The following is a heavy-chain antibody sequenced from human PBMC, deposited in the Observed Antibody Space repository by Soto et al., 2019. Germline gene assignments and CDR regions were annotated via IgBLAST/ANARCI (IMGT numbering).Heavy chain of an antibody. J-gene: IGHJ4*02. Sequence: QVQLVESGVGVVQPGRSLRLSCAASGFTFSSYGMHWVRQAPGKGVEWVVVIWFAGSNKFYADSVKGRFTISRDNSKNTVSLQMNSLRDEDSAAYYCATTDPYWGQGPLVTASS. CDR3: ATTDPY. CDR1: GFTFSSYG. V-gene: IGHV3-33*01. CDR2: IWFAGSNK.